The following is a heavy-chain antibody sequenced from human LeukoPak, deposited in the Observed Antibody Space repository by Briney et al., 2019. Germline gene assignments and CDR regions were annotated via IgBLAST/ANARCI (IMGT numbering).Heavy chain of an antibody. CDR3: AKGGYGYSPFDY. D-gene: IGHD5-18*01. V-gene: IGHV3-7*01. CDR2: INPDGSEK. CDR1: GFTFSSDW. J-gene: IGHJ4*02. Sequence: GGSLRLSCAVSGFTFSSDWMIWVRQAPGKGLEWVANINPDGSEKNYVDSVRGRFTISRDNAKNSLDLQMNSLRVEDTAVYYCAKGGYGYSPFDYWGQGSLVTVSS.